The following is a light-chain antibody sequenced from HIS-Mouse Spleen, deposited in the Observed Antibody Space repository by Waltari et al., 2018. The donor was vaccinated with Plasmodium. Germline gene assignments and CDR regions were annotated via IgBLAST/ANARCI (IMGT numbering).Light chain of an antibody. CDR2: DES. CDR1: TNGRTR. J-gene: IGLJ2*01. CDR3: QVWDSSSDHPV. Sequence: SYVLTQPPSVSVAPGQTARITCGGNTNGRTRVHWYQQKPGQAHVLGVYDESHRPSGIPERFSGSNSGNTATLTISRVEAGDEADYYCQVWDSSSDHPVFGGGTKLTVL. V-gene: IGLV3-21*02.